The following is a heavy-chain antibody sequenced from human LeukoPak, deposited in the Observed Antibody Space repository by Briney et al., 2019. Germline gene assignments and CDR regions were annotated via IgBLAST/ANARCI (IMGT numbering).Heavy chain of an antibody. CDR1: GYTFTSYG. D-gene: IGHD6-25*01. CDR3: ARGKSSGWDEDYYMDV. V-gene: IGHV1-18*01. Sequence: ASVKVSCKASGYTFTSYGISWMRQAPGQGLEWMGWISAYNGNTNYAQKLQGRVTMTTDTSTSTAYMELRSLRSDDTAVYYCARGKSSGWDEDYYMDVWGKGTTVTVSS. CDR2: ISAYNGNT. J-gene: IGHJ6*03.